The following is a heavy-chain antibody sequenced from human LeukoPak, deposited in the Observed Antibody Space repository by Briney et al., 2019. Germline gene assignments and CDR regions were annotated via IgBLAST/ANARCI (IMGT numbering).Heavy chain of an antibody. CDR3: ARSLDPRITMIVVVIGAHDAFDI. J-gene: IGHJ3*02. V-gene: IGHV4-39*01. CDR2: IYYSGST. CDR1: GGSISSSSYY. D-gene: IGHD3-22*01. Sequence: SETLSLTCTVSGGSISSSSYYWGWIREPPGKGLEWIGSIYYSGSTYYNPSLKSRVTISVDTPKNQFSLKLSSVTAADTAVYYCARSLDPRITMIVVVIGAHDAFDIWGQGTMVTVSS.